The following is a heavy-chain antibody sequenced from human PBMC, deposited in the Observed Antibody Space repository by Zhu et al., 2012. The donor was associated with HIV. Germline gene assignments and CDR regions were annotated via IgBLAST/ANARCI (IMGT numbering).Heavy chain of an antibody. J-gene: IGHJ5*02. D-gene: IGHD2-15*01. Sequence: QVQLQQWGAGLLKPSETLSLTCAVYGESFNGHYWTWIRQPPGKGLEWIGEINHRGTTNYNPSLKSRVTISVDTSKKQFSLRLSSVTAADTAVYYCARRGVAATGGWFDPWGQGTLVTVSS. V-gene: IGHV4-34*01. CDR3: ARRGVAATGGWFDP. CDR2: INHRGTT. CDR1: GESFNGHY.